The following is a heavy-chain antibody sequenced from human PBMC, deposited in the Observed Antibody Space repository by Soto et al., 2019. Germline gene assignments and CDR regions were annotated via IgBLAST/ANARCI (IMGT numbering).Heavy chain of an antibody. J-gene: IGHJ4*02. CDR2: ISGSGGST. Sequence: GGSLRLSCAASGFTFSSYSMSWVRQAPGKGLEWVSAISGSGGSTYYADSVKGRFTISRDNSKNTLYLQMNSLRAEDTAVYYCAKPLYYDFWSGYFWGQGTLVTVSS. V-gene: IGHV3-23*01. CDR3: AKPLYYDFWSGYF. D-gene: IGHD3-3*01. CDR1: GFTFSSYS.